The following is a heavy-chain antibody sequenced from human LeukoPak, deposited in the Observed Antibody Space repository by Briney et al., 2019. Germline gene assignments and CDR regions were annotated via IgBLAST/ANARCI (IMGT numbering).Heavy chain of an antibody. CDR1: GFTFSSYA. D-gene: IGHD1-1*01. V-gene: IGHV3-23*05. Sequence: GGSLRLSCTASGFTFSSYAMSWVRQAPGKGLEWVSIIYTNGNTYYADSVKGRFTVSRDNSMNTLFLQMNSLRAEDTAVYYCATRTSWGQGTLLTVSS. J-gene: IGHJ5*02. CDR2: IYTNGNT. CDR3: ATRTS.